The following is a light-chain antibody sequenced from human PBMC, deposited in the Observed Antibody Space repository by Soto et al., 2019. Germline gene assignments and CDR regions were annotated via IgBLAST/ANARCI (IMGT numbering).Light chain of an antibody. Sequence: QSALTQPPSASGSPGQSVTISCTGTSSDVGGYNYVSWYQQHPGKAPKLMIYEVSKRPSGVPDRFSGSKSGNTASLTVSGLQAEDGADYYCSSYAGSNNLNWVFGGGTKLTVL. CDR1: SSDVGGYNY. CDR3: SSYAGSNNLNWV. CDR2: EVS. V-gene: IGLV2-8*01. J-gene: IGLJ3*02.